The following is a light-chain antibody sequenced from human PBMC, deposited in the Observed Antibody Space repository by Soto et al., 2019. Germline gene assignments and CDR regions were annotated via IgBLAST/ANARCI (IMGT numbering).Light chain of an antibody. Sequence: QSVLTQPASVSGSPGQSITISCTGTSSDVGNYNFVSWYQQHPGKAPKLMIYEGSKRPSGVSNRFSGSKSGNTASLTISGLQAEDEADYYCCSYAGSTTFRVLFGGGTKVTVL. CDR3: CSYAGSTTFRVL. J-gene: IGLJ2*01. CDR2: EGS. CDR1: SSDVGNYNF. V-gene: IGLV2-23*03.